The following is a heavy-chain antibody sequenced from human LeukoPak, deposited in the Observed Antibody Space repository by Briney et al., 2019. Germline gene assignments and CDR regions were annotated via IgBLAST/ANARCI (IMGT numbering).Heavy chain of an antibody. V-gene: IGHV3-11*01. Sequence: GGSLRLSCTVSGFTFGDYYVNWIRQAPGKGLEWVSIISSSITTVYYADSVKGRFTISRDNAKNSLYLQMNSLRTDDTAVYYCARSYSVHDFFDFWGQGTLVSVSS. CDR2: ISSSITTV. J-gene: IGHJ4*02. D-gene: IGHD5/OR15-5a*01. CDR1: GFTFGDYY. CDR3: ARSYSVHDFFDF.